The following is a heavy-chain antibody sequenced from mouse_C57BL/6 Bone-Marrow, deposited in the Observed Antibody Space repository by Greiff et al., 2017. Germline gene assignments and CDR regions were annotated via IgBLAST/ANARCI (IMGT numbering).Heavy chain of an antibody. J-gene: IGHJ3*01. D-gene: IGHD1-1*01. CDR3: THCGSSPAWVAY. Sequence: VQLQQSGAELVRPGASVKLSCTASGFNIKDDYMHWVKQRPEQGLEWIGWIDPENGDTEYASKFQGKATITADTSSNTAYLQLSSLTSEDTAVYYCTHCGSSPAWVAYWGQGTLVTVSA. CDR1: GFNIKDDY. V-gene: IGHV14-4*01. CDR2: IDPENGDT.